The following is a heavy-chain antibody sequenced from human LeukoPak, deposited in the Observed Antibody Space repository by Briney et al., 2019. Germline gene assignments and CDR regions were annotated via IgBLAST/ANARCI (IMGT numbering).Heavy chain of an antibody. CDR1: GGSISYHY. J-gene: IGHJ6*03. Sequence: SETLSLTCTVSGGSISYHYWNWLRQPPGKGLEWIGYIHSSGSTKSNPSLRSRITMSLDASKNHVSLRLSSVSAADTALFYCARGVWVPSPILDYYYYMDVWGIGTTVTVSS. CDR2: IHSSGST. CDR3: ARGVWVPSPILDYYYYMDV. D-gene: IGHD2-2*02. V-gene: IGHV4-59*11.